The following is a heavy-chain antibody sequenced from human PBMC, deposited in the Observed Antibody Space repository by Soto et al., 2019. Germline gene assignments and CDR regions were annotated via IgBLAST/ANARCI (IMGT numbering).Heavy chain of an antibody. CDR1: GFTFSDYY. V-gene: IGHV3-11*06. J-gene: IGHJ4*02. D-gene: IGHD6-13*01. CDR3: ARATRYSSSCIDY. Sequence: PGGSLRLSCAASGFTFSDYYMSWIRQAPGKGLEWVSYISSSSSYTNYADSVKGRFTISRDNAKNSLYLQMNSLRAEDTAVYYCARATRYSSSCIDYWGQGTLVTVSS. CDR2: ISSSSSYT.